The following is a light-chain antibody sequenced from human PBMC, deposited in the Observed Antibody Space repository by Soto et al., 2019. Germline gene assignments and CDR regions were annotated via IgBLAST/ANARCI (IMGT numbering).Light chain of an antibody. J-gene: IGKJ1*01. Sequence: ETVMTQSPATLSLSPGERATLSCRASQRVSNNVAWYQQKPGQPPRLLIYGSSTRATGIPARFSGSGSGTEFTLTISSLQSEDFAVFHCQQYNNWPWTFGQGTRVEI. V-gene: IGKV3-15*01. CDR1: QRVSNN. CDR3: QQYNNWPWT. CDR2: GSS.